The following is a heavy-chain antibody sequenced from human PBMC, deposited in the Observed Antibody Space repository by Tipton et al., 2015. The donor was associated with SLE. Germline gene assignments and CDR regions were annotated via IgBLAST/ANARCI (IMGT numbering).Heavy chain of an antibody. CDR3: ARGVSGSFHYCYMDV. V-gene: IGHV4-4*02. J-gene: IGHJ6*03. CDR2: VSHTRST. Sequence: TLSLTCAVSGGSISSNKWWSWVRQAPGKGLEWIGEVSHTRSTNYNPSLKSRGTISLDTSNNHFSLRLSSVTAADTAVYYCARGVSGSFHYCYMDVWGKGTTVTISS. CDR1: GGSISSNKW. D-gene: IGHD3-16*01.